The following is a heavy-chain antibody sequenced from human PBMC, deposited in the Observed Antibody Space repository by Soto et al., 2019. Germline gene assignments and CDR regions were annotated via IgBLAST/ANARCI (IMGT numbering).Heavy chain of an antibody. CDR3: ARGAYSSSWTDNYYYYGMDV. V-gene: IGHV1-8*01. Sequence: ASVKVSCKASGYTFTSYDIDWVRQATGQGLEWMGWMNPNSGNTGYAQKFQGRVTMTRNTSISTAYMELSSLRSEDTAVYYCARGAYSSSWTDNYYYYGMDVWGQETTVTVSS. CDR1: GYTFTSYD. CDR2: MNPNSGNT. D-gene: IGHD6-13*01. J-gene: IGHJ6*02.